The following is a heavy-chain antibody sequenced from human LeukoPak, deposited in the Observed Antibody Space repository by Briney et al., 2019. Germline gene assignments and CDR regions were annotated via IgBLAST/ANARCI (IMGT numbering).Heavy chain of an antibody. V-gene: IGHV4-61*08. J-gene: IGHJ3*02. Sequence: SETLSLTCSVSGVSVGSAGYYWTWIRQPPGKGLEWIGYMYYTANSNYNPFLKSRVTMSLDPSQNEFSLRLTSVTAADTAVYYCARDGYCSGGSCYSGYAFDIWGQGTMVTVSS. D-gene: IGHD2-15*01. CDR1: GVSVGSAGYY. CDR2: MYYTANS. CDR3: ARDGYCSGGSCYSGYAFDI.